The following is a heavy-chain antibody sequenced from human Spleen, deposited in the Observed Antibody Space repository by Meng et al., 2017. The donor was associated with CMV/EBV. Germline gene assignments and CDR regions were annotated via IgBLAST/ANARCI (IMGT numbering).Heavy chain of an antibody. V-gene: IGHV3-9*01. CDR3: ARDQQGLQAFNDGMDV. D-gene: IGHD4-11*01. CDR2: INWNSNSI. J-gene: IGHJ6*02. CDR1: GFIFDEFA. Sequence: SLKISCAASGFIFDEFAMHWVRQAPGKGLEWVSSINWNSNSIGYADAVKGRFTISRDNAKNSLYLQMNSLRAEDTAAYYCARDQQGLQAFNDGMDVWGQGTTVTVSS.